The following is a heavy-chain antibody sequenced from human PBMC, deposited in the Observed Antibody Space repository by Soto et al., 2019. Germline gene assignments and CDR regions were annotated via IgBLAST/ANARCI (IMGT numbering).Heavy chain of an antibody. V-gene: IGHV3-7*01. J-gene: IGHJ4*02. CDR1: GLRFCSYW. Sequence: GGSMRLSCAVSGLRFCSYWMNWVRLITGKGLEWVAYIKPDGSATYYVDSVKGRFTISRDNAKNSLYLQMNSLRVEDTSVYYCARAGYCGPGCYYYFDYCGQRTLVTVSS. CDR3: ARAGYCGPGCYYYFDY. CDR2: IKPDGSAT. D-gene: IGHD2-21*02.